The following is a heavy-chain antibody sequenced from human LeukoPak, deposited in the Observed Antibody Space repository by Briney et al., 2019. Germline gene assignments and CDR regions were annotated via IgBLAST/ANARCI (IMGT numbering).Heavy chain of an antibody. CDR2: INHSGST. D-gene: IGHD3-10*01. V-gene: IGHV4-34*01. CDR3: ARGKNTMVRGVPSNAFDI. J-gene: IGHJ3*02. Sequence: SETLSLTCAVYGGSFSGYYWSWIRQPPGEGLEWIGEINHSGSTNYNPSLKSRVTISVDTSKNQFSLKLSSVTAADTAVYYCARGKNTMVRGVPSNAFDIWGQGTMVTVSS. CDR1: GGSFSGYY.